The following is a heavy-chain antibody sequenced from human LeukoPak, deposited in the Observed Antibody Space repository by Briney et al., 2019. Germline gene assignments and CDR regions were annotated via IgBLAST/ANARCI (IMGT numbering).Heavy chain of an antibody. CDR1: GGTFSSYA. V-gene: IGHV1-69*05. Sequence: PVKVSCKASGGTFSSYAISWVRQAPGQGLEWMGRIIPIFGTANYAQKFQGRVTITTDESTSTAYMELSSLRSEDTAVYYCARDLDDITFDYWGQGTLVTVSS. CDR2: IIPIFGTA. CDR3: ARDLDDITFDY. D-gene: IGHD1-14*01. J-gene: IGHJ4*02.